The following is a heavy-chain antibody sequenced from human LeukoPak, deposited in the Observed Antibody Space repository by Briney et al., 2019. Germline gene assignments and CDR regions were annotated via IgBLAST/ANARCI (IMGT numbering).Heavy chain of an antibody. CDR2: IYHSGST. J-gene: IGHJ6*03. D-gene: IGHD1-14*01. CDR1: GGSISSGTYY. CDR3: ARDRKYYYHMDV. Sequence: TSETLSLTCTVSGGSISSGTYYWAWIRQPPGKGLEWIGTIYHSGSTYYNPSLKSRVTISVDTSKNQFSLNLTSLTAADTAVYYCARDRKYYYHMDVWGKGTTVTVSS. V-gene: IGHV4-39*07.